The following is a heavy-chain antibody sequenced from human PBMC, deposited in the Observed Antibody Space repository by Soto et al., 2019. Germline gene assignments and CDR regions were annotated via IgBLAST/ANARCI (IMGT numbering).Heavy chain of an antibody. CDR3: ARGASSWYFDY. CDR2: ISPSGGAT. CDR1: GYTFTSYY. Sequence: QVQLMQSGAGVKKPGASVKVSCKASGYTFTSYYMHWVRQAPGQGREWMGIISPSGGATSYAQKFQGRVTMTRDTSTSTVYMELSSLRSEDTAVYFCARGASSWYFDYWGQGTLVTVSS. V-gene: IGHV1-46*01. J-gene: IGHJ4*02.